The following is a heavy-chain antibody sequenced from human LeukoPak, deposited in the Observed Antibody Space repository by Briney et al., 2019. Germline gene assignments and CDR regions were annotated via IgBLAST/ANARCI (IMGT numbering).Heavy chain of an antibody. Sequence: SVKVSCKASGGTFSSYAINWVRQAPGQGLEWMGGIIPIFGTSNYVHKFQGRGAITADESTSTVYMELSSLRSDDTAIYYCAFEGYNYGYNWGQGTLVTVSS. J-gene: IGHJ4*02. CDR3: AFEGYNYGYN. V-gene: IGHV1-69*13. CDR2: IIPIFGTS. CDR1: GGTFSSYA. D-gene: IGHD5-18*01.